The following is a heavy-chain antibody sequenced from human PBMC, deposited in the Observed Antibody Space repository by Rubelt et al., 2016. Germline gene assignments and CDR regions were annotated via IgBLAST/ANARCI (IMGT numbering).Heavy chain of an antibody. Sequence: QLQLQESGPGLVKPSETLSLTCTVSGGSISSSSYYWGWIRQPPGKGLEWIGSIYYSGSTYYNPSLKVRVTISVDTSKNQCSLKLSSVTAADTAVYYCARHMPGYQIHYFDYWGQGTLVTVSS. CDR3: ARHMPGYQIHYFDY. J-gene: IGHJ4*02. D-gene: IGHD3-9*01. CDR1: GGSISSSSYY. V-gene: IGHV4-39*01. CDR2: IYYSGST.